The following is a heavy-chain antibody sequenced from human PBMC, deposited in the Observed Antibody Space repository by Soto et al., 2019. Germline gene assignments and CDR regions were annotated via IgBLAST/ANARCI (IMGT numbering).Heavy chain of an antibody. D-gene: IGHD2-15*01. CDR1: GFTFSSYG. CDR2: IWYDGSNK. CDR3: ARVGVVVAAIDY. Sequence: GGSLRLSCAASGFTFSSYGMHWVRQAPGKGLEWVAVIWYDGSNKYYADSVKGRFTISRDNSKNTLYLQMNSLRAEDTAVYYCARVGVVVAAIDYWGQGTLVTVSS. V-gene: IGHV3-33*01. J-gene: IGHJ4*02.